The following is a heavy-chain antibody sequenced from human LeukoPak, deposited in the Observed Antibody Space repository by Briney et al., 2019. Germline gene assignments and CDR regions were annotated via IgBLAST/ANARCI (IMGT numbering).Heavy chain of an antibody. D-gene: IGHD3-10*01. CDR1: GFTFSSSA. CDR2: ISGSGGVT. V-gene: IGHV3-23*01. CDR3: AKNGSGTSRAFDV. J-gene: IGHJ3*01. Sequence: GGSLRLSCAASGFTFSSSAMSWVRQAPGKGLEWVSAISGSGGVTYYRDSVKGRFTVSRDNSKNTLYLQMNSLRAEATALYYCAKNGSGTSRAFDVWGQGTMVTVSS.